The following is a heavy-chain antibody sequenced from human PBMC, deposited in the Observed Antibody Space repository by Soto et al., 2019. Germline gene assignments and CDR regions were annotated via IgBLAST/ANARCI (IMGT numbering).Heavy chain of an antibody. J-gene: IGHJ6*02. CDR2: ISSSSSTI. CDR3: ARAGSSSWYEEESYYYYYGMDV. Sequence: PGGSLRLSCAASGFTFSSYSMNWVRQAPGKGLEWVSYISSSSSTIYYADSVKGRFTISRDNAKNSLYLQMNSLRDEDTAVYYCARAGSSSWYEEESYYYYYGMDVWGQGTTVTVSS. CDR1: GFTFSSYS. V-gene: IGHV3-48*02. D-gene: IGHD6-13*01.